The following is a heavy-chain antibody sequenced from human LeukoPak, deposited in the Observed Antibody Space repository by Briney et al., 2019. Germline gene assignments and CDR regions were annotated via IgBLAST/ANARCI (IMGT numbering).Heavy chain of an antibody. V-gene: IGHV3-72*01. CDR2: CRDKTNSYTT. CDR1: GFSYSDHY. J-gene: IGHJ4*02. D-gene: IGHD6-19*01. Sequence: PGGSLRLSCAASGFSYSDHYMDWVRQAPGKGLKWVGRCRDKTNSYTTEYAASVKGRFTISRDDSQNSLYLQMNSLKTEDTAVYYCVSARPDSSGYYYFDFWGQGTLVTVSS. CDR3: VSARPDSSGYYYFDF.